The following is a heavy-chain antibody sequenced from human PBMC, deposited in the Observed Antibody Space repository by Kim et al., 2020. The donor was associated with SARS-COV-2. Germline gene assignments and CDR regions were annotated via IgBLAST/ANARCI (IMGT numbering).Heavy chain of an antibody. CDR3: ARRGIAAAGTRMYYFDY. Sequence: LNSRVTISVDPSKNQFSLKLSSVTAADTAVYYCARRGIAAAGTRMYYFDYWGQGTLVTVSS. D-gene: IGHD6-13*01. V-gene: IGHV4-39*01. J-gene: IGHJ4*02.